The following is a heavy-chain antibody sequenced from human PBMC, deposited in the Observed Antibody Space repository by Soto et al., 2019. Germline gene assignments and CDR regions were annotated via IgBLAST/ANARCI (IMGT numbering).Heavy chain of an antibody. Sequence: SETLSLTCTVSGGSISSSSYYWGWIRQPPGKGLEWIGSIYYSGSTYYNPSLKSRVTISVDTSKNQFSLKLSSVTAADTAVYYCARTPMVRGVIMLFDPWGQGTLVTVSS. D-gene: IGHD3-10*01. V-gene: IGHV4-39*01. J-gene: IGHJ5*02. CDR3: ARTPMVRGVIMLFDP. CDR2: IYYSGST. CDR1: GGSISSSSYY.